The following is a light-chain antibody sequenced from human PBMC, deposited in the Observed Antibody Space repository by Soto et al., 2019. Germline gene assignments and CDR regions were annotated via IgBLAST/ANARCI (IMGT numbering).Light chain of an antibody. CDR1: GSNIGSNT. V-gene: IGLV1-44*01. CDR3: AAWDDSLKGVV. CDR2: TDT. Sequence: QSVLTQPPSASGTPGQRVTISCSGSGSNIGSNTVNWYQQLPGTAPKVLIYTDTQRPSGVPARFFGSKSGTSAALVISGLQSEDEADYYCAAWDDSLKGVVLGGGTKLTVL. J-gene: IGLJ3*02.